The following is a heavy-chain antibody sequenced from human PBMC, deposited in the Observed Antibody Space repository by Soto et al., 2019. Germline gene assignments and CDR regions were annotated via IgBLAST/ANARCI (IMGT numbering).Heavy chain of an antibody. CDR2: ISYDGSNK. CDR1: GFTFSSYG. Sequence: GGSLRLSCAASGFTFSSYGMHWVRQAPGKGLEWVAVISYDGSNKYYADSVKGRFTISRDNSKNTLYLQMNSLRAEDTAVYYCALGEEWELLMWGQGTLVTVSS. CDR3: ALGEEWELLM. D-gene: IGHD1-26*01. J-gene: IGHJ4*02. V-gene: IGHV3-30*03.